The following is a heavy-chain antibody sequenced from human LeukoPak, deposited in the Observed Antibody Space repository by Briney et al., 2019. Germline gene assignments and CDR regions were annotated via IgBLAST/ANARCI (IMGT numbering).Heavy chain of an antibody. J-gene: IGHJ4*02. CDR1: GFTFSDYY. D-gene: IGHD1-26*01. CDR3: ARDRLWEVGATPYYAY. CDR2: ISSSRSDT. V-gene: IGHV3-11*05. Sequence: GGSLRLSCAASGFTFSDYYMSWIRQAPGKGLEWVSYISSSRSDTKYADSVKGRFTISRDNAKNSLYLQMNSLRAEDTAVYYCARDRLWEVGATPYYAYWGQGTLVTVSS.